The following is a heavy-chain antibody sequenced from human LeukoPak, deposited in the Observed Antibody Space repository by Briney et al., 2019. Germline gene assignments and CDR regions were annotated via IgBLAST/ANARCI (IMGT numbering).Heavy chain of an antibody. J-gene: IGHJ4*02. D-gene: IGHD6-13*01. CDR1: GFTFSSYW. V-gene: IGHV3-7*03. CDR3: ARLGIITAAGSNDY. Sequence: GGSLRLSCAASGFTFSSYWMSWVRQAPGKGLEWVANIKQDGSEKYYVDSVKGRFTISRDNAKNSLYLQMNSLRAEDTAVYYCARLGIITAAGSNDYWGQGTLVTVSS. CDR2: IKQDGSEK.